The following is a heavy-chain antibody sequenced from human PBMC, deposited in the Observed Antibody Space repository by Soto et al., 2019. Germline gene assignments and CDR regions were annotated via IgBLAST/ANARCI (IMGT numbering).Heavy chain of an antibody. CDR3: AKIRSGWYGGAFDD. CDR1: GFTSSTYG. J-gene: IGHJ4*02. D-gene: IGHD6-19*01. V-gene: IGHV3-30*18. Sequence: QVKLVESGGGVVQPGRSLRLSCAASGFTSSTYGMHWVRQAPGKGLEWVAFISYDGNNRYYIDSVKGRFTISRDKSKNTLYLQMNSLRAEDTAVYCCAKIRSGWYGGAFDDWGRGTLVTVSS. CDR2: ISYDGNNR.